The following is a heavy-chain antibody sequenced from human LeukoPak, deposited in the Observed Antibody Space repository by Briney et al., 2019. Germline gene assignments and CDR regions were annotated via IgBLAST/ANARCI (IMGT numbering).Heavy chain of an antibody. V-gene: IGHV3-21*01. D-gene: IGHD1-1*01. CDR3: ASLLGNDARRFDY. CDR2: ISSSSSYI. J-gene: IGHJ4*02. Sequence: GGSLRLSCAASGFTSSSYSMNWVRQAPGKGLEWVSSISSSSSYIYYADSVKGRFTISRDNAKNSLYLQMNSLRAEDTAVYYCASLLGNDARRFDYWGQGTLVTVSS. CDR1: GFTSSSYS.